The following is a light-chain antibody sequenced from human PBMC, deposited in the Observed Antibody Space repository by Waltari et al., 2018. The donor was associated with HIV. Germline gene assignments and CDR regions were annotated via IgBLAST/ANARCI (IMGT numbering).Light chain of an antibody. J-gene: IGLJ2*01. V-gene: IGLV1-44*01. CDR1: DSYFGSNF. Sequence: QSVLTQPPSPCECPGLSITITCYGNDSYFGSNFVSWYQQITEKAPKLRVYNNNQRPSGVPDRFSGSKSGASASLAISGIRSDDESHYYCASWDDSLNGVVFGGGTKLTV. CDR3: ASWDDSLNGVV. CDR2: NNN.